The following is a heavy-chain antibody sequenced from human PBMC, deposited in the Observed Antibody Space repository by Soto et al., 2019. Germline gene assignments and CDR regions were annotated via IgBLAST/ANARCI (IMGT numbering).Heavy chain of an antibody. J-gene: IGHJ3*02. CDR1: GYTFTSYG. Sequence: QVQLVQSGAEVKKPGASVKVSCKASGYTFTSYGISWVRQAPGQGLEWMGWISAYNGNTNYAQKLQGRVTVTTDTSTSTAYMELRSLRSDDTAVYYCARDEQFLEWFNHAFDIWGQGTMVTVSS. CDR2: ISAYNGNT. CDR3: ARDEQFLEWFNHAFDI. V-gene: IGHV1-18*01. D-gene: IGHD3-3*01.